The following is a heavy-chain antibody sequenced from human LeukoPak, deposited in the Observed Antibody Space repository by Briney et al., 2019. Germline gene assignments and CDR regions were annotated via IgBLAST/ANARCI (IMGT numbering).Heavy chain of an antibody. V-gene: IGHV4-4*09. J-gene: IGHJ6*03. CDR3: ARGLRYYNYYLDV. Sequence: PSETLSLTCTVSGGSMTNYYWNWIRQPPGKGLEWIGYISASGTTNYNPSLMSRVNISVDTSKNQFSLKLSSVTAADTAVYYCARGLRYYNYYLDVWGKGTTVTVSS. CDR2: ISASGTT. CDR1: GGSMTNYY.